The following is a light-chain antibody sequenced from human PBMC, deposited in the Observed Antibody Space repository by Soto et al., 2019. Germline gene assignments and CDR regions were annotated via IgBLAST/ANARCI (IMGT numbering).Light chain of an antibody. CDR2: YVT. CDR3: CSYAGSYSGV. CDR1: SSNVGGYNY. Sequence: QSVLTQPRSVSGSPGQSVTISCTGTSSNVGGYNYVSWYQQHPGIAPQIIIYYVTKRPSGVPDRFSGSKSGNTASLTISGLQAEDEADYYCCSYAGSYSGVFGGGTKVTVL. V-gene: IGLV2-11*01. J-gene: IGLJ3*02.